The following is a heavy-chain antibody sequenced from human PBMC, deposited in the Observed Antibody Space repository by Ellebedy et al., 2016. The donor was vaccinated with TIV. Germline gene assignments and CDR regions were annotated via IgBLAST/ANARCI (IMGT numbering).Heavy chain of an antibody. V-gene: IGHV4-59*08. D-gene: IGHD2-2*01. CDR3: ARSSAVPGDYDAFDI. CDR2: IYHNGGT. CDR1: GGSISSYY. J-gene: IGHJ3*02. Sequence: SETLSLTCTVSGGSISSYYWSWIRQPPGKGLEWVGYIYHNGGTNYSPSLKSRLTISVDTSRNQFSLKLSSVTAADTAVYYCARSSAVPGDYDAFDIWGQGTLVTVSS.